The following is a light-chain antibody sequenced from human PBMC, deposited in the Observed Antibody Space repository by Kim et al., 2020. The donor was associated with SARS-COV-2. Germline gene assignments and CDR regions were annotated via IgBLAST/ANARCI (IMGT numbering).Light chain of an antibody. CDR1: NNIVGNYG. J-gene: IGLJ2*01. CDR3: AAWDSSVSAVV. Sequence: RQPATLTCRGNNNIVGNYGAAGLQQRQGHPPRLLSYKNTNRPSGVSERFSASRSGNTASLTITGLQPDDEADYYCAAWDSSVSAVVFGEGTQLSVL. V-gene: IGLV10-54*02. CDR2: KNT.